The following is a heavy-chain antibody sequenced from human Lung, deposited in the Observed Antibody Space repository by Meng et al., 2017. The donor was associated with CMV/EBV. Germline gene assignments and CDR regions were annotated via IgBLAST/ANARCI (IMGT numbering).Heavy chain of an antibody. D-gene: IGHD2-21*01. CDR2: IHHSGSA. CDR1: GGSMGSGNYY. Sequence: VQRRGPVPGLVEPPQTLSLTCTASGGSMGSGNYYWSWIRQPPGKGLEWIGYIHHSGSAYYNPSLKSRVSISVDTSKNQFSLNLNSMTAADTAVYYCASFDHIPRRNYFDYWGQGTLVTVSS. J-gene: IGHJ4*02. CDR3: ASFDHIPRRNYFDY. V-gene: IGHV4-30-4*01.